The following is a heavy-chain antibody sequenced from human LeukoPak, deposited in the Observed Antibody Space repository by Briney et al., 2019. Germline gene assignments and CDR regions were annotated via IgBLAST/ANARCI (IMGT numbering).Heavy chain of an antibody. CDR1: GFTFSSYA. D-gene: IGHD2-21*01. J-gene: IGHJ4*02. CDR3: AKRPLYCGGDCYDY. Sequence: GGSLRLSCAASGFTFSSYAMSWVRQAPGKGLEWVSYISSSSSTIYYADSVKGRFTISRDNSKNTLYLQMNSLRAEDTAVYYCAKRPLYCGGDCYDYWGQGTLVTVSS. V-gene: IGHV3-23*01. CDR2: ISSSSSTI.